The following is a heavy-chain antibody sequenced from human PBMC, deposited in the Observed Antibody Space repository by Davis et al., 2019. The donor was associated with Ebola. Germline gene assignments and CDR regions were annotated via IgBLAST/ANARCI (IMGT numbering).Heavy chain of an antibody. V-gene: IGHV3-11*04. CDR3: AREAKTYYDFWSGSHRRGWFDP. CDR2: ISSSGSTI. J-gene: IGHJ5*02. CDR1: GFTFSDYY. Sequence: PGGSLRLFCAASGFTFSDYYMSWIRQAPGKGLEWVSYISSSGSTIYYADSVKGRFTISRDNDKNSLYLQMNSLRAEDTAVYYCAREAKTYYDFWSGSHRRGWFDPWGQGTLVTVSS. D-gene: IGHD3-3*01.